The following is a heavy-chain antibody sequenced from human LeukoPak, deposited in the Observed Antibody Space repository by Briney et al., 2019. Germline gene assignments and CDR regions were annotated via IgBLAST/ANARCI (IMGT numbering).Heavy chain of an antibody. CDR2: IKQDGSEK. CDR1: GFTFSRYW. CDR3: ARGPYSSGWWRSYFDY. Sequence: GGSLRLSCAASGFTFSRYWMTWVRQAPGKGLEWVATIKQDGSEKYYVDSVKGRFTISRDNSKNTLYLQMNSLRAEDTAVYYCARGPYSSGWWRSYFDYWGQGTLVTVSS. D-gene: IGHD6-19*01. V-gene: IGHV3-7*05. J-gene: IGHJ4*02.